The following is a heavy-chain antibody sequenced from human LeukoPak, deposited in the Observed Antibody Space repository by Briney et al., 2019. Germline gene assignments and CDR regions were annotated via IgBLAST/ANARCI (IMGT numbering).Heavy chain of an antibody. CDR2: IIPIFGTA. Sequence: SVKVSCKASGGTFSSYAISWVRQAPGQGLEWMGGIIPIFGTANYAQKFQGRVTITTDESTSTAYMELSSLRSEDTAVYYCARVADSSGYHSGDWGQGTPVTVSS. CDR3: ARVADSSGYHSGD. CDR1: GGTFSSYA. D-gene: IGHD3-22*01. J-gene: IGHJ4*02. V-gene: IGHV1-69*05.